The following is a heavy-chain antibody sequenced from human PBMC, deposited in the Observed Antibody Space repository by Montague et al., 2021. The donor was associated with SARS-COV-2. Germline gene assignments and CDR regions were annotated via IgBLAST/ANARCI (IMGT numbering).Heavy chain of an antibody. D-gene: IGHD3-16*02. CDR3: ARLHQDYGYVWGSYRPYGMGV. CDR2: IYPGDSDT. V-gene: IGHV5-51*03. Sequence: QSGAEVKKPGESLKISCKGSGYSFTSYWIGWVRQMPGKGLEWMGIIYPGDSDTRYSPSFQGQVTISADKSISTAYLQWSSLKASDTAMYYCARLHQDYGYVWGSYRPYGMGVWGQGTTVTVSS. CDR1: GYSFTSYW. J-gene: IGHJ6*02.